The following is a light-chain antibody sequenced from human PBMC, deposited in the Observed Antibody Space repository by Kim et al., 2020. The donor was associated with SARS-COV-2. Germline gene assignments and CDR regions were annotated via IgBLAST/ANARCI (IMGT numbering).Light chain of an antibody. V-gene: IGLV2-8*01. CDR3: CSYAGSNTFV. J-gene: IGLJ7*01. CDR1: YNY. Sequence: YNYVSWYQQPPGNAPRLIIYEVSKRPSGVPDRFSGSRSGNTASLIVSGLQAEDEAGYYCCSYAGSNTFVFGGGTQLTVL. CDR2: EVS.